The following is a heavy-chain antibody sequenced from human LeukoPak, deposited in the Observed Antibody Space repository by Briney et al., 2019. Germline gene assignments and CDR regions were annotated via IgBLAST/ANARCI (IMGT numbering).Heavy chain of an antibody. V-gene: IGHV1-18*01. D-gene: IGHD6-19*01. CDR1: GYTFTIYG. J-gene: IGHJ4*02. Sequence: ASVKVSCKASGYTFTIYGTSWGRQAPGQGLEWMGWISAYNGNTNYAQKLQGRVTMTTDTSTSTAYMELRSLRSDDPAVYYCARDQGIAVPYYFDYWGQGTLVTVSS. CDR3: ARDQGIAVPYYFDY. CDR2: ISAYNGNT.